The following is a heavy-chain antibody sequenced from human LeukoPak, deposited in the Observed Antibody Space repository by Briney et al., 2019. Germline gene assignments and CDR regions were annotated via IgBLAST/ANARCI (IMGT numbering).Heavy chain of an antibody. V-gene: IGHV6-1*01. Sequence: SQTLSLTCAISGDSVASTSAAWDCLRDSPSRGLDWLGRTYYRYTLFCDYGSSLKGRVTGHSDTSKNQFSLQLNSVTPEDTAVYYCARSSAFDIWGQGIMVTVSS. CDR2: TYYRYTLFC. CDR1: GDSVASTSAA. J-gene: IGHJ3*02. CDR3: ARSSAFDI.